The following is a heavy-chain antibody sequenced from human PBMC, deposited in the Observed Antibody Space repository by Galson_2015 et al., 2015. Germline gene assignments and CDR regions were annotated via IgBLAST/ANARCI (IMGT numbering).Heavy chain of an antibody. CDR2: INAGNGNT. V-gene: IGHV1-3*01. J-gene: IGHJ6*02. CDR3: AESRDYPGYYYYGMDV. D-gene: IGHD4-17*01. CDR1: GYTFTSYA. Sequence: SVKVSCKAPGYTFTSYAMHWVRQAPGQRLEWMGWINAGNGNTKYSQKFQGRVTITRDTSASTAYMELSSLRSEDTAVYYCAESRDYPGYYYYGMDVWGQGTTVTVSS.